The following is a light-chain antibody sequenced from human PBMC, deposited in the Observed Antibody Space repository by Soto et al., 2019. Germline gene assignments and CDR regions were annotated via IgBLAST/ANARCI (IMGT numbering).Light chain of an antibody. J-gene: IGLJ1*01. CDR3: QVWDSSSDHHYV. V-gene: IGLV3-21*04. CDR1: NIGSKS. CDR2: YDS. Sequence: SYVLTQPPSVSVAPGKTATISCGGNNIGSKSEHWYQQKPGQAPVLVIYYDSDRPSGIPERFSGSNSGNTATLTISRVEAGDEADYCCQVWDSSSDHHYVFGTGTKVTVL.